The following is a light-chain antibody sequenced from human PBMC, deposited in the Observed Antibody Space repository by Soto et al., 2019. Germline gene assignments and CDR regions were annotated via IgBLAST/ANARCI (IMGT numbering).Light chain of an antibody. CDR3: LQDYNYPLT. J-gene: IGKJ4*01. Sequence: VMTQSPATLSLSPGGSATLSCRASQSISDTLAWYQQKTGQAPRLLIYGESNRATGIPARLSGSGSGTDLNLTISRLQPEDFATYYCLQDYNYPLTCGGGTKVDIK. V-gene: IGKV3D-15*01. CDR1: QSISDT. CDR2: GES.